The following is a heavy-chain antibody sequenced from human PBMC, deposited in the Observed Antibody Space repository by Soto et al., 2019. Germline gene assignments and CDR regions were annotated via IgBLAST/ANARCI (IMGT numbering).Heavy chain of an antibody. Sequence: QVQLVQSGAEVKKPGSSVKVSCKASGGTFSSYAISWVRQAPGQGRELMGGIIPIFGTANYAQKFQGRVTITADESTSTAYMELSSLRSEDTAVYYCARANKPYRYNWNFVLGYWGQGTLVTVSS. V-gene: IGHV1-69*01. CDR1: GGTFSSYA. CDR3: ARANKPYRYNWNFVLGY. D-gene: IGHD1-7*01. J-gene: IGHJ4*02. CDR2: IIPIFGTA.